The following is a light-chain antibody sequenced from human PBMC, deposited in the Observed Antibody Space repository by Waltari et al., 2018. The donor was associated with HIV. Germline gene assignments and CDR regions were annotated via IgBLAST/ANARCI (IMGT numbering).Light chain of an antibody. Sequence: DFQMTQSPSSLSASVGDRVTITCRASQDISNYVAWYQQKVRQPPKLLIYDASTLKSGVPSRFSATGSGTDFTLTISSLQPEDVATYYCQKYNGAPFTFGPGTKVEI. J-gene: IGKJ3*01. CDR2: DAS. V-gene: IGKV1-27*01. CDR1: QDISNY. CDR3: QKYNGAPFT.